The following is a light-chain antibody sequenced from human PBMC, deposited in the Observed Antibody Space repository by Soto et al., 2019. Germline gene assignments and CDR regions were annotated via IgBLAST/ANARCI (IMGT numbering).Light chain of an antibody. Sequence: EIVMTQSPATLSVSPGERATLFCRASQSVRSNFLARYQQKPGQAPRLLIYGASTRATGVPARFSGSGSGTEFTLTISSLQSEDFAVYYCQQYSAWPLTFGGGTKVEIK. V-gene: IGKV3-15*01. CDR2: GAS. CDR3: QQYSAWPLT. J-gene: IGKJ4*01. CDR1: QSVRSN.